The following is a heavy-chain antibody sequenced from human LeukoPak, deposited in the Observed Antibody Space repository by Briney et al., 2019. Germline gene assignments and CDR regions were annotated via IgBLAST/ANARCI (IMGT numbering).Heavy chain of an antibody. CDR2: INHNGNVN. CDR3: ARGGGLDV. V-gene: IGHV3-7*03. Sequence: HPGESLRLSCAASGFTFSSYWMNWARQAPGKGLEWVASINHNGNVNYYVDSVKGRFTISRDNAKNSLYLQMSNLRAEDMAVYFCARGGGLDVWGQGATVTVSS. J-gene: IGHJ6*02. D-gene: IGHD5-12*01. CDR1: GFTFSSYW.